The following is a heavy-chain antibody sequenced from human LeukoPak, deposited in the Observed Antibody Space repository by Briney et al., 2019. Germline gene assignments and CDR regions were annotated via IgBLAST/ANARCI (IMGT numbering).Heavy chain of an antibody. J-gene: IGHJ4*02. Sequence: GGSLRLSCAASGFTFSDYGMHWVRQAPGTGLEWVACIRSDGNDEYYAHSVKGRFTVSRDNSKKTLYLQMNSLKPEDTAVHYCVKDQATNWGQGTLVTVSS. CDR2: IRSDGNDE. V-gene: IGHV3-30*02. CDR3: VKDQATN. CDR1: GFTFSDYG.